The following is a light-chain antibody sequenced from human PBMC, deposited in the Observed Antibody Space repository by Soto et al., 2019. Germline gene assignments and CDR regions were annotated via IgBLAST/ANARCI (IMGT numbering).Light chain of an antibody. CDR1: QTVNTY. J-gene: IGKJ1*01. Sequence: DIQMPQSPSSLSASIGDRVTIICRASQTVNTYLHWYQQKPGKAPKLLIYAASNLQSGVPSRFSGSGSGTEFTLTISSLQPDDFATYYCQQYNSYSFGQGTKVDIK. V-gene: IGKV1-5*02. CDR2: AAS. CDR3: QQYNSYS.